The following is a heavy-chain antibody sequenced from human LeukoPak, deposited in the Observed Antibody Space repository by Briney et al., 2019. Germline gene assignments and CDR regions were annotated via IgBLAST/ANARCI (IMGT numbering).Heavy chain of an antibody. J-gene: IGHJ6*02. CDR1: GYTVTSYY. CDR2: LNPSGGST. V-gene: IGHV1-46*01. D-gene: IGHD4-17*01. Sequence: ASVKVSCKASGYTVTSYYMHWVRQAPGQGLEWMGILNPSGGSTSYAQKFQGRATLTRATSTSTVYMELSSLRSEDTAVYYCARGIYGDYDADGYGMDVWGQGTTVTVSS. CDR3: ARGIYGDYDADGYGMDV.